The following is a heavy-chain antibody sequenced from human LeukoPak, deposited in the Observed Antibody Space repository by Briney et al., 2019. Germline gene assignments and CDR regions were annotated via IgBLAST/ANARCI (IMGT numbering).Heavy chain of an antibody. Sequence: GGSLRLSCAASGFTFSSYAMSWVRQAPGKGLEWVSAISGSGGSTYYADSVKGRFTISRDNSKNTLYLQMNSLRAEDTAVYYCGKGVVPAATAYYFDYWGQGTLVTVSS. V-gene: IGHV3-23*01. CDR2: ISGSGGST. CDR1: GFTFSSYA. D-gene: IGHD2-2*01. J-gene: IGHJ4*02. CDR3: GKGVVPAATAYYFDY.